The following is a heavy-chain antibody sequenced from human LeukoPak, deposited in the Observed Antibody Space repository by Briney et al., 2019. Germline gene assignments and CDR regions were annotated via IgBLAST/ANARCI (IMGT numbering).Heavy chain of an antibody. CDR1: GYSISRGYY. J-gene: IGHJ4*02. V-gene: IGHV4-38-2*02. Sequence: SETLSLTCAVSGYSISRGYYWGWIRQPPGEGLEWIGSVYFGGTTYYNPSLRSRVTMSLATSKNQVSLTLNTVTAADTAVYYCARDNRRDGYKIFDDWGQGTLVTVSS. D-gene: IGHD5-24*01. CDR3: ARDNRRDGYKIFDD. CDR2: VYFGGTT.